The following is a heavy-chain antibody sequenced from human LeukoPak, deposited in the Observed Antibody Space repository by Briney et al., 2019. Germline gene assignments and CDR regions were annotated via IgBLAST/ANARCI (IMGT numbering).Heavy chain of an antibody. J-gene: IGHJ6*03. CDR1: GGSFSGYF. CDR2: INHSGST. V-gene: IGHV4-34*01. D-gene: IGHD6-13*01. Sequence: SETLSLTCVVSGGSFSGYFWSWIRQPPGKGLEWIGEINHSGSTNYNPSLKSRVTISIDPSKNQFSLKLSSVTAVDTAVYYCARGPATADYYYFYYMDVWGKATTVTVSS. CDR3: ARGPATADYYYFYYMDV.